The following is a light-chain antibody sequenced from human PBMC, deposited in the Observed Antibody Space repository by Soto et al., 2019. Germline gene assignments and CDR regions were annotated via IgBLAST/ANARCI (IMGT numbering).Light chain of an antibody. V-gene: IGKV1-12*01. CDR3: QQANSFPLT. CDR2: TGS. J-gene: IGKJ4*01. CDR1: QGINTY. Sequence: DIQMTQSPSSLSASVGDRVNIICRASQGINTYLNWYQQRPGKTPKLLIYTGSSLQSGVPSRFSGTGSGTDFTLTISSLQPEDVATYYCQQANSFPLTFGGGTKVEIK.